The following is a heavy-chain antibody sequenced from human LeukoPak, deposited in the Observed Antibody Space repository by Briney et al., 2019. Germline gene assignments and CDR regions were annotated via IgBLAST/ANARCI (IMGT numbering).Heavy chain of an antibody. Sequence: SETLSLTCTVSGGSISSSSYYWGWIRQPPGKGLEWIGSIYYSGSTYYNPSLKSRVTISVDTSNYQYSLKLSSVPAAATVAYYCARRSLGYCSGGSCYPDYWGQGTLVTVSS. V-gene: IGHV4-39*01. D-gene: IGHD2-15*01. CDR2: IYYSGST. CDR3: ARRSLGYCSGGSCYPDY. J-gene: IGHJ4*02. CDR1: GGSISSSSYY.